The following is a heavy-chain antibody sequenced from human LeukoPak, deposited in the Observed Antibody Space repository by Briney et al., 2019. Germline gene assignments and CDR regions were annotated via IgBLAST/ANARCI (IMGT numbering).Heavy chain of an antibody. Sequence: GSSVKVSCKASGGTFSSYAISWVRQAPGQGLEWMGRIIPILGIANYTQKFQGRVTITADKSTSTAYMELSSLRSEDTAVYYCARVRSIAVAGTAFDIWGQGTMVTVSS. CDR2: IIPILGIA. V-gene: IGHV1-69*04. CDR3: ARVRSIAVAGTAFDI. D-gene: IGHD6-19*01. CDR1: GGTFSSYA. J-gene: IGHJ3*02.